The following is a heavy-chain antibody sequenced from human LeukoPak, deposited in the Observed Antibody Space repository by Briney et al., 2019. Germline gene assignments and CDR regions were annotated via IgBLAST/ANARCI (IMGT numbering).Heavy chain of an antibody. Sequence: GGSLRLSCAASGFTFSDYDMHWVHQATGKGLEWVSAIGTAGDTYYTGSVKGRFTISRENAKNSLYLQMNSLRAGDTAVYYCARVAEERVGGVYYFGYWGQGTLATVSS. V-gene: IGHV3-13*01. CDR2: IGTAGDT. CDR1: GFTFSDYD. CDR3: ARVAEERVGGVYYFGY. J-gene: IGHJ4*02. D-gene: IGHD1-1*01.